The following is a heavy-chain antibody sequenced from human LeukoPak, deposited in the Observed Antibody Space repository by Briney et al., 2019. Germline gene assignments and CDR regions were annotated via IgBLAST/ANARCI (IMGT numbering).Heavy chain of an antibody. V-gene: IGHV3-23*01. Sequence: GGSLRLSCAGSGFTFSSYAMSWVRQAPGKGLEWVSVISVSGGTTDYADSVKGRFTISRDNSKNTLYLQMNSLRAEDTAVYYCAKDRASKDNGNYPFISFWGQGTLVTVSS. CDR2: ISVSGGTT. CDR1: GFTFSSYA. D-gene: IGHD3-16*02. J-gene: IGHJ4*02. CDR3: AKDRASKDNGNYPFISF.